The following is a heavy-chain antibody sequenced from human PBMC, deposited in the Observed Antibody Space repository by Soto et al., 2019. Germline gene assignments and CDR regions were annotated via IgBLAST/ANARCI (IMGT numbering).Heavy chain of an antibody. Sequence: SETLSLTCTVSGGSISSGGTGSYWTWIRQLPGKGLKWIGYIYYTGNTYYNPSLKSRPTISIDTSENQFSLKLTSVTAADTAVYFCASGHDAYKVRYWGQGTLVTVSS. V-gene: IGHV4-31*03. CDR2: IYYTGNT. J-gene: IGHJ4*02. D-gene: IGHD1-1*01. CDR3: ASGHDAYKVRY. CDR1: GGSISSGGTGSY.